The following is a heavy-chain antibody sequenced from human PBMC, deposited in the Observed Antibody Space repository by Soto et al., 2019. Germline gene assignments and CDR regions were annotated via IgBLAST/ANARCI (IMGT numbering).Heavy chain of an antibody. CDR3: ASQYYDSSGYYHPFDY. D-gene: IGHD3-22*01. CDR2: ISSSSSYI. Sequence: GGSLRLSCAASGFTFSSYSMNWARQAPGKGLEWVSSISSSSSYIYYADSVKGRFTISRDNAKNSLYLQMNSLRAEDTAVYYCASQYYDSSGYYHPFDYWGQGTLVTVSS. CDR1: GFTFSSYS. V-gene: IGHV3-21*01. J-gene: IGHJ4*02.